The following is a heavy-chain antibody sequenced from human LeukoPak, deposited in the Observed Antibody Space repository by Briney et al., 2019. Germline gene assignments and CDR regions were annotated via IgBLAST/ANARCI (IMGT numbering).Heavy chain of an antibody. CDR1: GYTFTGYY. V-gene: IGHV1-2*02. J-gene: IGHJ4*02. CDR3: ARAGYCSSTSCYPDY. CDR2: INPNSGGA. Sequence: GASVKVSCKASGYTFTGYYRHWGRQAPGQGREGMGWINPNSGGANYAQTFQGRVTTTRDTSISTAYMELSRRRSDDTDVYYCARAGYCSSTSCYPDYWGQGTLVTVSS. D-gene: IGHD2-2*01.